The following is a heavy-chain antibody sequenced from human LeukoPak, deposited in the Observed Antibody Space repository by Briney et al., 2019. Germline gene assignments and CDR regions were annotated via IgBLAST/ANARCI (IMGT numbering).Heavy chain of an antibody. J-gene: IGHJ5*01. CDR2: ISPSSTNI. CDR1: GLSFSAHT. CDR3: GREDWYVFYFDP. Sequence: PGGSLRLSCEASGLSFSAHTMSWVRQAPGTGLEWVSSISPSSTNIFQPASMKGRLTISCDNAKNSLFLQIHSLRVEDTAVYYYGREDWYVFYFDPWGQGTPVTVSS. D-gene: IGHD6-13*01. V-gene: IGHV3-21*06.